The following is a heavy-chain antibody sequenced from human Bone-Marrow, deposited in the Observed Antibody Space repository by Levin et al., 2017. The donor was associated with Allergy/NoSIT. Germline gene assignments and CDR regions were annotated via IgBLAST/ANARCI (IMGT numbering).Heavy chain of an antibody. V-gene: IGHV1-18*01. D-gene: IGHD2-21*01. J-gene: IGHJ4*02. Sequence: ASVKVSCKASGYTFTSYGISWVRQAPAQGLEWMGWVSVYHGNKNNAQKFQGRLTMTTDTSTSTAYMELRSLRSDDTAVYYCARDQSPAVVAMTDFWGQGTLVTVSS. CDR3: ARDQSPAVVAMTDF. CDR2: VSVYHGNK. CDR1: GYTFTSYG.